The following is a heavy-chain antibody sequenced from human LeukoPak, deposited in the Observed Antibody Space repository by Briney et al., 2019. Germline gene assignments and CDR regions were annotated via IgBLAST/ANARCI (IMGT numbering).Heavy chain of an antibody. J-gene: IGHJ4*02. Sequence: GRSLRLSCVASGFTFSNYAIHWVRQAPGKGLEWVTVISYDGTYKYYAESVKGRFTISRDNSKNTLYLQMNSLRPEDTALYYCARGGGYCVNGVCQKDYWGQGTWSPSPQ. CDR1: GFTFSNYA. V-gene: IGHV3-30*04. D-gene: IGHD2-8*01. CDR2: ISYDGTYK. CDR3: ARGGGYCVNGVCQKDY.